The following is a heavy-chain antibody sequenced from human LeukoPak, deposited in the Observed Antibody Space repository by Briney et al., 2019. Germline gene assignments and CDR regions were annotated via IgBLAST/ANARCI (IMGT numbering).Heavy chain of an antibody. V-gene: IGHV1-3*01. J-gene: IGHJ6*04. CDR3: ARDRQYYYGSGSYYNYYYGMDV. CDR1: GYTFTSYA. D-gene: IGHD3-10*01. Sequence: GASVKVSCKASGYTFTSYAMHWVRQAPGQRLEWMGWINAGNGNTKYSQEFQGRVTITRDTSASTAYMELSSLRSEDTAVYYCARDRQYYYGSGSYYNYYYGMDVWGKGTTVTVSS. CDR2: INAGNGNT.